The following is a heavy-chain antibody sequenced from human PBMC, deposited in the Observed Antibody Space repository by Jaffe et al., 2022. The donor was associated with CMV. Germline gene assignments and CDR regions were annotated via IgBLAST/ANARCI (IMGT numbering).Heavy chain of an antibody. Sequence: EVQLVQSGAEVKKPGESLRISCEGSGYSFTSYWINWVRQMPGKGLEWMGRIDPSDSYIKYNPAVEGHATISVDKSINTAYLQWSSLTASDTGVYYCARRVGSHRFWYFDLWGRGTLVTVSS. V-gene: IGHV5-10-1*03. J-gene: IGHJ2*01. CDR3: ARRVGSHRFWYFDL. CDR1: GYSFTSYW. D-gene: IGHD1-26*01. CDR2: IDPSDSYI.